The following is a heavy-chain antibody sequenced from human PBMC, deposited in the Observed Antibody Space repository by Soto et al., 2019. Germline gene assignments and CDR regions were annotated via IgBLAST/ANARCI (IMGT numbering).Heavy chain of an antibody. CDR1: GFTFSSYA. CDR2: ISYDGSNK. J-gene: IGHJ6*02. D-gene: IGHD6-19*01. CDR3: ARDPSGWQRYYYGMDV. V-gene: IGHV3-30-3*01. Sequence: QVQLVESGGGVVQPGRSLRLSCAASGFTFSSYAMHWVRQAPGKGLEWVAVISYDGSNKYYADSVKGRFTISRDNSTNTLYLQMNSLRAEDTAVYYCARDPSGWQRYYYGMDVWGQGTTVTVSS.